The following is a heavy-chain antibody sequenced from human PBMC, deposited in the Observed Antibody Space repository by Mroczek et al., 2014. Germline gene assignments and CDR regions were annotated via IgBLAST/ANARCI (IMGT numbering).Heavy chain of an antibody. Sequence: QVQLQQWGAGLLKPSETLSLTCAVYGGSFSGYYWSWIRQPPGKGLEWIGEINHSGSTNYNPSLKSRVTISVDTSKNQFSLKLSSVTAADTAVYYCARSKFWSGYSERHWDPFDYWGQGTLVTVSS. J-gene: IGHJ4*02. CDR3: ARSKFWSGYSERHWDPFDY. D-gene: IGHD3-3*01. CDR1: GGSFSGYY. V-gene: IGHV4-34*01. CDR2: INHSGST.